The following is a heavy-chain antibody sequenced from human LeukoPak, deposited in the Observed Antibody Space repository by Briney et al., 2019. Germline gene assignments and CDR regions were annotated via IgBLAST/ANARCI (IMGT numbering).Heavy chain of an antibody. CDR2: IYHSGST. CDR1: GGSISSGGYS. CDR3: ARGRYYYDSSGYVTYYYYGMDV. Sequence: PSETLSLTCAVSGGSISSGGYSWSWIRQPPGKGLEWIGYIYHSGSTYYNPSLKSRVTISVDTSKNQFSLKLSSVTAADTAVYYCARGRYYYDSSGYVTYYYYGMDVWGQGTTVTVSS. D-gene: IGHD3-22*01. V-gene: IGHV4-30-2*01. J-gene: IGHJ6*02.